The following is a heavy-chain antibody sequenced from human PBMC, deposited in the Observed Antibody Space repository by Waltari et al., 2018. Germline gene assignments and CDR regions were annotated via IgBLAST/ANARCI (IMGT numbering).Heavy chain of an antibody. V-gene: IGHV4-59*01. CDR2: IYYSGST. CDR1: GGSISSYY. D-gene: IGHD2-15*01. CDR3: ARAFCSGGSCPYGMDV. J-gene: IGHJ6*02. Sequence: QVQLQESGPGLVKPSETLSLTCTVSGGSISSYYWSWIRQPPGKGLEWIGYIYYSGSTNYHPSLKSRVTISVDTSKNQFSLKLSSVTAADTAVYYCARAFCSGGSCPYGMDVWGQGTTVTVSS.